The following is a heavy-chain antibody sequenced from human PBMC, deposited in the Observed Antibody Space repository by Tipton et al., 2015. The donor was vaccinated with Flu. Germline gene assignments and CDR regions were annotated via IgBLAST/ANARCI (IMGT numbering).Heavy chain of an antibody. CDR2: INPSSGGT. V-gene: IGHV1-2*04. J-gene: IGHJ4*02. Sequence: QSGPEVKKPGSSVKVSCKASGGTFSSYAISWVRQAPGQGLEWMGWINPSSGGTNYAQKFQGWVTMTRDTSISTAYMELSRLRSDDTAVYYCARGGDIVVVVAATLDYWGQGTLVTVSS. CDR3: ARGGDIVVVVAATLDY. D-gene: IGHD2-15*01. CDR1: GGTFSSYA.